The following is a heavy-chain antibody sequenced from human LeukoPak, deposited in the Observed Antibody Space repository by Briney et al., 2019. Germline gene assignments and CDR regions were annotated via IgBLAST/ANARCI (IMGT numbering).Heavy chain of an antibody. V-gene: IGHV1-2*02. D-gene: IGHD3-16*01. CDR1: GYSFTYYY. J-gene: IGHJ5*02. CDR2: INPNSGGT. CDR3: ARADRLHGGPYLIGP. Sequence: ASVKVSCKTSGYSFTYYYMHWERQAPGQGLEWMGWINPNSGGTSSAQKFQGRVSMTRDTSITTVYMEVNWLTSDDTAMYYCARADRLHGGPYLIGPWGQGTLVTVSS.